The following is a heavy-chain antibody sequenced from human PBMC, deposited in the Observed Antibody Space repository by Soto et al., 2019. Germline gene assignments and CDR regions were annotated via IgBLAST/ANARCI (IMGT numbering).Heavy chain of an antibody. V-gene: IGHV4-39*01. CDR1: GGSISSGDYY. J-gene: IGHJ6*02. Sequence: QLQLQESGPGLVNPSETLSLTCTVSGGSISSGDYYWGWFRQPPGKGLEWIGSMYYSGSTYYTSSLKSGVTISRDTSKNQFSLNLSSVTAADSGVYYCARARSHNIYGESFCGVDVWGHGTTVTVSS. CDR3: ARARSHNIYGESFCGVDV. D-gene: IGHD1-26*01. CDR2: MYYSGST.